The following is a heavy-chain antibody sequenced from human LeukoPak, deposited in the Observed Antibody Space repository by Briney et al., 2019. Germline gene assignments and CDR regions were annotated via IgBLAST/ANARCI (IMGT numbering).Heavy chain of an antibody. D-gene: IGHD3-22*01. V-gene: IGHV1-18*01. Sequence: ASVTVSRKCSGYIFTSYGINWMRQAPGQGLEWMGWISGYNGHTKNALKVQARATMTTDISTSTAYMELRSLRSDDTAVYYGARDLTHRRNYDNSGYQIVPAFWGQGTLVTVSS. CDR1: GYIFTSYG. CDR2: ISGYNGHT. CDR3: ARDLTHRRNYDNSGYQIVPAF. J-gene: IGHJ4*02.